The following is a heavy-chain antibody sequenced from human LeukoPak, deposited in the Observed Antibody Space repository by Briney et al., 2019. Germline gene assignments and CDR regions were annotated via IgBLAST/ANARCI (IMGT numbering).Heavy chain of an antibody. CDR2: ISYDGSNK. CDR1: GFTFSNYG. Sequence: GGSLRLSCATSGFTFSNYGVHWVRQAPGKGLEWVAFISYDGSNKYYVDSVKGRFTISRDNSKNTLYLQTNSLRAEDTAVYYCAKDPRACSASWFVSDPWGQGTLVTVSS. CDR3: AKDPRACSASWFVSDP. J-gene: IGHJ5*02. D-gene: IGHD6-13*01. V-gene: IGHV3-30*18.